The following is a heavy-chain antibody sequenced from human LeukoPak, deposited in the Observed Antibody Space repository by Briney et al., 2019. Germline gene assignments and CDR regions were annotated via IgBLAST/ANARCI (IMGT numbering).Heavy chain of an antibody. D-gene: IGHD6-19*01. Sequence: LSGGSLRLSCAASGFTFDDYAMHWVRQAPGKGLEWVSGISWNSGSIGYADSVKGRFTISRDNAKNSLYLQMNSLRAEDTALYYCAKGSSGWTVIYYYGMDVWGQGTTVTVSS. CDR1: GFTFDDYA. CDR3: AKGSSGWTVIYYYGMDV. J-gene: IGHJ6*02. CDR2: ISWNSGSI. V-gene: IGHV3-9*01.